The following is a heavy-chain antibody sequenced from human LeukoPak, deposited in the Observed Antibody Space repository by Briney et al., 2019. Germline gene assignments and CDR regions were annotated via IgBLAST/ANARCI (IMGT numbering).Heavy chain of an antibody. D-gene: IGHD6-6*01. J-gene: IGHJ4*02. Sequence: GGSLRLSCAASGFTFSSYSMNWVRQAPGKGLEWVSSISRSSSYIYYADSVKGRFTISRDNAKNSLYLQTNSLRAEDTAVYYCSFVGSIAARRDYWGQGTLVTVSS. CDR3: SFVGSIAARRDY. CDR2: ISRSSSYI. V-gene: IGHV3-21*01. CDR1: GFTFSSYS.